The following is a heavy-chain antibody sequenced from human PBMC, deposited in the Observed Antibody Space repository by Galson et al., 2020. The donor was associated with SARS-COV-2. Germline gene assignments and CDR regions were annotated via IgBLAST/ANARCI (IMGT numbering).Heavy chain of an antibody. CDR1: GYTFTSYA. CDR3: ARSYFYGDYVEYAFDI. Sequence: ASVQVSCQASGYTFTSYAMNWLRQAPGQGLEWMGWINTNTGNPTYSQGFTGRFVFSLDTSVSTAYLQISSLKAEDTAVYYCARSYFYGDYVEYAFDIWGQGTMVTVSS. CDR2: INTNTGNP. J-gene: IGHJ3*02. D-gene: IGHD4-17*01. V-gene: IGHV7-4-1*02.